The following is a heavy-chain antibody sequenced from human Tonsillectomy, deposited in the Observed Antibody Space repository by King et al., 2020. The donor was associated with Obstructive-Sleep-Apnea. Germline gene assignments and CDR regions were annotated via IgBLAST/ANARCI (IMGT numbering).Heavy chain of an antibody. D-gene: IGHD3-22*01. V-gene: IGHV1-24*01. CDR3: ATSKPMIVVVMVY. CDR2: FDPEDGET. CDR1: GYTLTELS. J-gene: IGHJ4*02. Sequence: GQLVQSGAEVKKPGASVKVSCKVSGYTLTELSMHWVRQAPGQGLEWMGSFDPEDGETIYAQRFQGRVTMTEDTSTDTAYMELSSLRSDDTAVYYCATSKPMIVVVMVYWGQGTLVTVSS.